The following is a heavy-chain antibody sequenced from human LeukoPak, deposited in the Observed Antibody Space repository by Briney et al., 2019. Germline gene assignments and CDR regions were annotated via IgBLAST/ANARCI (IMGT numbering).Heavy chain of an antibody. CDR2: IYHSGST. CDR1: GYSISSGYY. V-gene: IGHV4-38-2*02. Sequence: PSETLSLTCAVSGYSISSGYYWGWIRQPPGKGLEWIGSIYHSGSTHYNPSLKSRVTISVDTSKNQFSLKLSSVTAADTAVYYCARDYERVYYYYYGMDVWGKGTTVTVSS. CDR3: ARDYERVYYYYYGMDV. J-gene: IGHJ6*04. D-gene: IGHD3-16*01.